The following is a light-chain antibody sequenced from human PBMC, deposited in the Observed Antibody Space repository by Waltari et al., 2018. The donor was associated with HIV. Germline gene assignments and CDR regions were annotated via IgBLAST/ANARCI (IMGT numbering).Light chain of an antibody. Sequence: DIQITQSPSSLSASVGDRLSITCRTSQTSKNNLNWYQQTPGKAPKLLIFAASNLQSGVPSRFSGSGSGAYFTLTVSSLQPEDFATYYCQQTFITPQTFGQGTRLEIK. V-gene: IGKV1-39*01. CDR1: QTSKNN. CDR3: QQTFITPQT. J-gene: IGKJ5*01. CDR2: AAS.